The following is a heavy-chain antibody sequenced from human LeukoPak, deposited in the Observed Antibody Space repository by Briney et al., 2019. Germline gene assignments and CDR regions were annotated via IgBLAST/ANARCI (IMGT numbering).Heavy chain of an antibody. CDR1: GYTFRDFG. CDR3: AKSPYYGSWGGAGF. D-gene: IGHD3-3*01. Sequence: GASVKVSCKASGYTFRDFGISWVRQAPGQGLEWMGWITTYNGNTNYIQKLQGRVTMTTDTSTSTAYMELRSLRSDDTAVYYCAKSPYYGSWGGAGFWGPGTLVTVSS. J-gene: IGHJ4*02. V-gene: IGHV1-18*01. CDR2: ITTYNGNT.